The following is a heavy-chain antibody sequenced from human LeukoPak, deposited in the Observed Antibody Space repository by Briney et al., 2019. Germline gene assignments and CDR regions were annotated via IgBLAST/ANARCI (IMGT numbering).Heavy chain of an antibody. D-gene: IGHD4-23*01. Sequence: GGSLRLSCAASGFTFSKYSMSWLRQAPGQGLEWVSAITGSGGNTNYADFVKGRITISRDNYMNTLYLQVNTLRAEDTAVYYCAKHYAGNSMGAFEIWGQGTMVTVSS. CDR3: AKHYAGNSMGAFEI. CDR2: ITGSGGNT. CDR1: GFTFSKYS. J-gene: IGHJ3*02. V-gene: IGHV3-23*01.